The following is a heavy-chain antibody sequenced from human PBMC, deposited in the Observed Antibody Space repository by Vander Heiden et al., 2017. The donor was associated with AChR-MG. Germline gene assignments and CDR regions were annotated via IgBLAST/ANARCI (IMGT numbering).Heavy chain of an antibody. J-gene: IGHJ6*02. Sequence: QVQLVQSGAEVKKPGSSVTVSCKASGGTFSSYAISWVRQAPGQGLEWMGGIIPIFGTANYEQKFQGRVTITADESTSTAYMEMSSLRSEDTAVYYCARVVPAAPRYYYYGMDVWGQGTTVTVSS. CDR2: IIPIFGTA. V-gene: IGHV1-69*01. CDR1: GGTFSSYA. CDR3: ARVVPAAPRYYYYGMDV. D-gene: IGHD2-2*01.